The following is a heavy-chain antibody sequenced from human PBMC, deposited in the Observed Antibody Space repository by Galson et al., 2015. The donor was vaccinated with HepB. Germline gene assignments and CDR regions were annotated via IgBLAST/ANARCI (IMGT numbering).Heavy chain of an antibody. CDR3: ARENVDIVATIFDY. Sequence: SVKVSCKASGYTFTSYGISWVRQAPGQGLEWMGRIIPILGIANYAQKFQGRVTITADKSTSTAYMELSSLRSEDTAVYYCARENVDIVATIFDYWGQGTLVTVSS. D-gene: IGHD5-12*01. CDR2: IIPILGIA. J-gene: IGHJ4*02. CDR1: GYTFTSYG. V-gene: IGHV1-69*04.